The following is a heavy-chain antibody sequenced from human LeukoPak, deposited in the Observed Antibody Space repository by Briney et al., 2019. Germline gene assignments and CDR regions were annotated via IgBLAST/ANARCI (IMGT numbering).Heavy chain of an antibody. CDR1: GGSFSGYY. D-gene: IGHD3-22*01. V-gene: IGHV4-34*01. J-gene: IGHJ4*02. CDR3: ARGGVGVLYYDSSSYPKPFDY. CDR2: INHSGST. Sequence: PSETLSLTCAVYGGSFSGYYWSWIRQPPGKGLEWIGEINHSGSTNYNPSLKSRVTISVDTSKNQFSLKLSSVTAADTAVYYCARGGVGVLYYDSSSYPKPFDYWGQGTLVTVSS.